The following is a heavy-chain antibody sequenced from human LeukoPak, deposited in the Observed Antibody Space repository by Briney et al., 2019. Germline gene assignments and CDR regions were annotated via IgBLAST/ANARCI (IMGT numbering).Heavy chain of an antibody. CDR3: ARDPIAYCGADCYSD. D-gene: IGHD2-21*02. J-gene: IGHJ4*02. CDR2: ISYTGST. V-gene: IGHV4-39*07. CDR1: GGSISSSSYS. Sequence: PSETLSLTCTVSGGSISSSSYSWGWIRQPPGKGLEWIGIISYTGSTYYNPSLKNRLTISIDTSKSQFSLKLTSVTAADTAVYYCARDPIAYCGADCYSDWGQGTLVTVSS.